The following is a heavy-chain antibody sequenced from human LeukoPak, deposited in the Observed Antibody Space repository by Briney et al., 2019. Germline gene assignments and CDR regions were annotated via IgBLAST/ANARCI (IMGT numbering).Heavy chain of an antibody. V-gene: IGHV3-23*01. D-gene: IGHD3-22*01. J-gene: IGHJ4*02. CDR2: ISGSGGST. CDR3: ARARNNYDSSGYSALDY. CDR1: GFTFSSYA. Sequence: GGSLRLSCAASGFTFSSYAMSWVRQAPGKGLEWVSAISGSGGSTYYADSVKGRFTISRDNSKNTLYLQMNSLRAEDTAVYYCARARNNYDSSGYSALDYWGQGTLVTVSS.